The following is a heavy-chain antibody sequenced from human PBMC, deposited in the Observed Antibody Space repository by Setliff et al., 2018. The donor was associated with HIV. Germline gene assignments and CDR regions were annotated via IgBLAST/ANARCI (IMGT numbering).Heavy chain of an antibody. CDR1: GYTFTSDY. CDR2: IIPISGTA. V-gene: IGHV1-69*05. Sequence: SVKVSCKASGYTFTSDYIHWVRQAPGQGLEWMGGIIPISGTANYAQRFQGRVTITTDESTSTAYMELRSLRSDDTAVYYCARVRVGATPLDYWGQGTLVTVSS. J-gene: IGHJ4*02. CDR3: ARVRVGATPLDY. D-gene: IGHD1-26*01.